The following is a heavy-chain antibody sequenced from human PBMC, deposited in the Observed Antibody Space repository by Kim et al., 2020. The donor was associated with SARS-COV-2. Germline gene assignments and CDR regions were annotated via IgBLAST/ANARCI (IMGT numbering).Heavy chain of an antibody. V-gene: IGHV3-53*04. D-gene: IGHD5-18*01. CDR2: GSK. CDR3: ARGGYSYDY. J-gene: IGHJ4*02. Sequence: GSKYDADSVKGRFTSARHNSKNTLYLQMNSQRAEDTAVYYCARGGYSYDYWGQGTLVTVSS.